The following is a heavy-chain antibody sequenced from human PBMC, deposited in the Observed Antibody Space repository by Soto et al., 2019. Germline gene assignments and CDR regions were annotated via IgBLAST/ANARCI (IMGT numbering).Heavy chain of an antibody. D-gene: IGHD5-18*01. CDR1: GFTLSDYY. V-gene: IGHV3-11*01. CDR2: ISNSGDII. CDR3: ARRSVDTAMSLDY. J-gene: IGHJ4*02. Sequence: GGSLRLSCAASGFTLSDYYMAWIRQAPGKGLEWVSYISNSGDIIYYADSVKGRFTISRDNAKKSLFLQMSSLRAEDTAVYYCARRSVDTAMSLDYWGQGTLVTVSS.